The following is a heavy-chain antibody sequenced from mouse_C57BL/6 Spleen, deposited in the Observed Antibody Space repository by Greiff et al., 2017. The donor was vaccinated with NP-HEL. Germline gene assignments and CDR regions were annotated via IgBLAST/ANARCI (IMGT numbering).Heavy chain of an antibody. CDR1: GYAFSSYW. J-gene: IGHJ2*01. CDR3: ARDWDEGYYFDY. CDR2: IYPGDGDT. Sequence: VQLQQSGAELVKPGASVKISCKASGYAFSSYWMNWVKQRPGKGLEWIGQIYPGDGDTNYNGKFKGKATLTADKSSSTAYMQLSSRTSEDSAVYFCARDWDEGYYFDYWGQGTTLTVSS. D-gene: IGHD4-1*01. V-gene: IGHV1-80*01.